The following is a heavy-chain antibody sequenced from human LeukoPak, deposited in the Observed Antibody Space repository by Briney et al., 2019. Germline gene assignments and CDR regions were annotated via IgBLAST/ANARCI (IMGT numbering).Heavy chain of an antibody. CDR3: ARYNSGWIDY. Sequence: PSETLSLTCSVSGGSVSSGISYWSWIRQPPGKGLEWIGYIYYSGSTNYNPSLKSRVTISVDTSKNQFSLKLSSVTAADTAVYYCARYNSGWIDYWGQGTLVTVSS. J-gene: IGHJ4*02. D-gene: IGHD6-19*01. CDR1: GGSVSSGISY. V-gene: IGHV4-61*01. CDR2: IYYSGST.